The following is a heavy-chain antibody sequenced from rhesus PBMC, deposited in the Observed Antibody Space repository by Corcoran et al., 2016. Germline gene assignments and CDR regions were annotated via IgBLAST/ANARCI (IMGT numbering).Heavy chain of an antibody. CDR3: ARQKRSGGVCYGLDS. Sequence: QVQLQEWGPGLVKPSETLSLTCAVSDGSISSPYFYWSWTRQAPGKGLEWMGYISYPGGTSYNPPLKSRVTISRDTPKNQFSLKLSSVTAADTAVYYCARQKRSGGVCYGLDSWGQGVVVSVSS. D-gene: IGHD2-39*02. CDR1: DGSISSPYFY. J-gene: IGHJ6*01. V-gene: IGHV4-122*02. CDR2: ISYPGGT.